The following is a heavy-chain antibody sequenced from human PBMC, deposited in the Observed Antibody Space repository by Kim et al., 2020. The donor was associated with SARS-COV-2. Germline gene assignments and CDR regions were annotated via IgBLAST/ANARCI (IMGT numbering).Heavy chain of an antibody. CDR2: ISGSGGST. Sequence: GGSLRLSCAASGFTFSSYAMSWVRQAPGKGLEWVSAISGSGGSTYYAYSVKGRFTISRDNSKNTLYLQMNSLRAEDTAVYYCANHRAYYDILTGYNTTPLDAFDIWGQGTMVTVSS. CDR3: ANHRAYYDILTGYNTTPLDAFDI. J-gene: IGHJ3*02. CDR1: GFTFSSYA. D-gene: IGHD3-9*01. V-gene: IGHV3-23*01.